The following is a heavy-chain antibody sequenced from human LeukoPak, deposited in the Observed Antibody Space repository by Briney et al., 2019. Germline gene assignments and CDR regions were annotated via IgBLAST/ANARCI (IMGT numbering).Heavy chain of an antibody. V-gene: IGHV1-24*01. Sequence: GASVKVSCKVSGYTLTELSMHWVRQAPGKGLEWMGGFDPEDGETIYAQKFQGRVTMTEDTSTDTAYMELSSLRSEDTAVYYCVRVTVAIPAAKVWFDPWGQGTLVTVSS. J-gene: IGHJ5*02. D-gene: IGHD2-2*01. CDR1: GYTLTELS. CDR3: VRVTVAIPAAKVWFDP. CDR2: FDPEDGET.